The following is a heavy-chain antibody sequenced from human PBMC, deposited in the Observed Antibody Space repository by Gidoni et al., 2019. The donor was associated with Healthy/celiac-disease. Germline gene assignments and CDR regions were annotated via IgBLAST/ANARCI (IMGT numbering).Heavy chain of an antibody. CDR3: ARGKAGSKTGGYYYYYGMDV. Sequence: QVQLQQRGAGLLEPSETLSLTCAVYGGSFCGSYCCWVRQLPGKGLEWIGEIIHSGSTNYNRSLKSRVTISVDTSKNQFSLKLSYVTAADTAVYSCARGKAGSKTGGYYYYYGMDVWGQGTTVTVSS. D-gene: IGHD3-10*01. CDR2: IIHSGST. V-gene: IGHV4-34*01. CDR1: GGSFCGSY. J-gene: IGHJ6*02.